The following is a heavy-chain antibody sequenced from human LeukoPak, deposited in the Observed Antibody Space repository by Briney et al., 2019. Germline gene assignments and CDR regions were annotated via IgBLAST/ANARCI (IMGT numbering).Heavy chain of an antibody. V-gene: IGHV3-33*06. J-gene: IGHJ4*02. D-gene: IGHD3-22*01. CDR1: GFTFSSYG. CDR2: IWYDGSNK. Sequence: PGGSLRLSCAASGFTFSSYGMHWVRQAPGKGLEWVAVIWYDGSNKYYADSVKGRFTISRDNSKNTLYLQMNSLRAEDTAVYYCAKDAYVITMIVVVTYYFDYWGQGTLVTVSS. CDR3: AKDAYVITMIVVVTYYFDY.